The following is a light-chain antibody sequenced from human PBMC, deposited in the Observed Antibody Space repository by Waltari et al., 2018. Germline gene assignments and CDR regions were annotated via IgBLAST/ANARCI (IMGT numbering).Light chain of an antibody. J-gene: IGKJ2*01. Sequence: DVVMTQTPLSSPVTLGQPASISCRSSQSLVHSDGSTYLSWLQQRPGPPPRLLIYKTSNRFSGVPDRFSGSGAGTDFTLKISRVEAEDVGFYYCMQTTQFPHTFGQGTKLEIK. CDR2: KTS. V-gene: IGKV2-24*01. CDR3: MQTTQFPHT. CDR1: QSLVHSDGSTY.